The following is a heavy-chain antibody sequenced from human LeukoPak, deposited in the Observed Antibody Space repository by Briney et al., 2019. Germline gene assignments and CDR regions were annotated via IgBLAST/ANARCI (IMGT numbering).Heavy chain of an antibody. CDR3: ATVGRSTRGGY. Sequence: GGSLRLSCAASGLTFTNYEVNWVRQAPGKGLEWVSYISSGGNVMYYADSVKGRFTISRHNAKNSLHLQMNSLRAEDTAVYYCATVGRSTRGGYWGPGTPVTVSS. D-gene: IGHD1-26*01. CDR2: ISSGGNVM. V-gene: IGHV3-48*03. CDR1: GLTFTNYE. J-gene: IGHJ4*02.